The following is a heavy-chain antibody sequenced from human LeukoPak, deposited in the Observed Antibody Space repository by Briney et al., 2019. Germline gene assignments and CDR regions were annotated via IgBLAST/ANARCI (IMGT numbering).Heavy chain of an antibody. Sequence: PSETLSLTCAVSGDSISSSNWWSWVRQPPGKGLEWIGQIYHSGSTNYNPSLKSRVTISLDKSKNQFSLELTSVTAADTAVYYCARQRVRYSYGYVADYWGQGTLVTVSS. CDR2: IYHSGST. J-gene: IGHJ4*02. CDR1: GDSISSSNW. CDR3: ARQRVRYSYGYVADY. V-gene: IGHV4-4*02. D-gene: IGHD5-18*01.